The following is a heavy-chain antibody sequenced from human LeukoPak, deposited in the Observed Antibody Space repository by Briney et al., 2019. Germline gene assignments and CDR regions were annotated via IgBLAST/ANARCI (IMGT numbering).Heavy chain of an antibody. CDR3: ARDPFRTYYYDSRGSTDY. Sequence: PGGSLRLSCAASGFTFSSYSMNWVRQAPGKGLEWVSSIISSSSYIYYADSVKGRITISRDNAKHSLYLQMTSMRAEDTAVYYCARDPFRTYYYDSRGSTDYWGQGTLVTVSS. D-gene: IGHD3-22*01. CDR2: IISSSSYI. CDR1: GFTFSSYS. J-gene: IGHJ4*02. V-gene: IGHV3-21*01.